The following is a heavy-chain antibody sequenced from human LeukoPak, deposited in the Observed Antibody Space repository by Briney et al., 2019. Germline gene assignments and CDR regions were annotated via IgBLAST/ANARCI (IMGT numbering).Heavy chain of an antibody. CDR1: GFTFSGHW. V-gene: IGHV3-74*03. CDR3: AKVSETALYYGSGSYGY. D-gene: IGHD3-10*01. J-gene: IGHJ4*02. CDR2: INERGTDS. Sequence: GGSLRLSCTASGFTFSGHWIHWVRQAPGMGLVWVSRINERGTDSMYAESVKGRFTISRDNAKNTVYLQMNSLRAEDTALYYCAKVSETALYYGSGSYGYWGQGTLVTVSS.